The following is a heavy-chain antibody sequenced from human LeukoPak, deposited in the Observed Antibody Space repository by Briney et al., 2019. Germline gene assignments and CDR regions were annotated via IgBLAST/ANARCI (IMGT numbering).Heavy chain of an antibody. CDR1: GFTFEDHG. D-gene: IGHD6-19*01. CDR2: INWNGGST. J-gene: IGHJ3*02. V-gene: IGHV3-20*04. CDR3: ARESSSGLDAFDI. Sequence: GGSLRLSCTASGFTFEDHGMSWVRQAPGKGLEWVSGINWNGGSTGYADSVKGRFTISRDNAKNSLYLQMNSLRAEDTALYYCARESSSGLDAFDIWGQGTMVTVSS.